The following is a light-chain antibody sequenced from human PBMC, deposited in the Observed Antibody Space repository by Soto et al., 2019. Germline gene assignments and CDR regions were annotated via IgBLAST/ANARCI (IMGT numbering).Light chain of an antibody. CDR3: QQYGSSPNT. Sequence: EIVLTQSPGTLSLSPGSRATLSCRASRRVSADYLAWYHQRPGQVPRLLIYGASNRATDIPDRFSASGSGAEFTLPINRLEPEDFGVYYCQQYGSSPNTFGQGTKLEIK. CDR2: GAS. CDR1: RRVSADY. V-gene: IGKV3-20*01. J-gene: IGKJ2*01.